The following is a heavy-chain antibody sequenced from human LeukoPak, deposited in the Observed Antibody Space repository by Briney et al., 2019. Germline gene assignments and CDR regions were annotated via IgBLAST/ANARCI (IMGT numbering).Heavy chain of an antibody. J-gene: IGHJ4*02. CDR1: GDSISSGSYY. Sequence: SETLSLTCTVSGDSISSGSYYWSWIRQPAGKGLEWLGRIFTSGGTNYNPSLKSRVTISLDTSKNQFSLKLSSVTAADTAVYYCARDRGWYDYWGQGTLVTVSS. CDR3: ARDRGWYDY. D-gene: IGHD6-19*01. V-gene: IGHV4-61*02. CDR2: IFTSGGT.